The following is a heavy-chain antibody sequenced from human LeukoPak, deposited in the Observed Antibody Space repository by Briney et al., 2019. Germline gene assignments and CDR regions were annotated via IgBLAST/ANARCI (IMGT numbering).Heavy chain of an antibody. V-gene: IGHV3-53*01. CDR1: GFTVSNNY. Sequence: GGSLRLSCAASGFTVSNNYMSWVRQAPGKGLEWVSVLYSGGNTYYTDSVKGRFAISRDNAENSLYLQMNSLRAEDTAVYYCARYRGVSTPSAYWGQGTLVTVSS. J-gene: IGHJ4*02. D-gene: IGHD4-17*01. CDR3: ARYRGVSTPSAY. CDR2: LYSGGNT.